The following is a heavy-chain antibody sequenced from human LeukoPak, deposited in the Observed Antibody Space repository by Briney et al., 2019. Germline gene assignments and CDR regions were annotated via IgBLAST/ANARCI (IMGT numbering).Heavy chain of an antibody. CDR1: GGSFSGYY. CDR3: ASHLAWLPRYYFDY. Sequence: SETLSLTCAVCGGSFSGYYWSWIRQPPGKGLEWIGEINDSGSTNYNPSLKGRVTISVDTCKNQFSLKLSSVTAADTAVYYYASHLAWLPRYYFDYWGQGTLVTVSS. D-gene: IGHD5-12*01. V-gene: IGHV4-34*01. J-gene: IGHJ4*02. CDR2: INDSGST.